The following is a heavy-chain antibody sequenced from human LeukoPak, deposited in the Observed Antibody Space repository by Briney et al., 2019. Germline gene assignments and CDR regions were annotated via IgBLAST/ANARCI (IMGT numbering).Heavy chain of an antibody. Sequence: GGSLRLSCAASGFTFSSYGMHWVRQAPGKGLEWVAVISYDGSNKYYADSVKGRFTISRDNSKNTLYLQMNSLRAEDTAVYYCAKGPGGYPLLGMLYDYWGQGTLVTVSS. V-gene: IGHV3-30*18. CDR2: ISYDGSNK. CDR3: AKGPGGYPLLGMLYDY. CDR1: GFTFSSYG. J-gene: IGHJ4*02. D-gene: IGHD3-16*01.